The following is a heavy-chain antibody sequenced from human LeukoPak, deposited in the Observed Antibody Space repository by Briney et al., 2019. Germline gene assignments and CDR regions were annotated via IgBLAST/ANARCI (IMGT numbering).Heavy chain of an antibody. CDR3: ARGGGLDV. Sequence: GGSLRLSCAASGFTFSSYSMNWARQAPGKGLEWVASINHNGNVNYYVDPVKGRFTISRDNAKNSLYLQMSNLRAEDTAVYFCARGGGLDVWGQGATVTVSS. CDR2: INHNGNVN. CDR1: GFTFSSYS. J-gene: IGHJ6*02. D-gene: IGHD3-16*01. V-gene: IGHV3-7*03.